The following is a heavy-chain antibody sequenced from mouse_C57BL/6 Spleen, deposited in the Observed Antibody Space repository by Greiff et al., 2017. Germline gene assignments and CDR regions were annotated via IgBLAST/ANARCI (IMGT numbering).Heavy chain of an antibody. CDR3: ARRTYEYGYYDC. V-gene: IGHV1-47*01. CDR2: FHPYNDDT. Sequence: QVQLQQSGAELVKPGASVKMSCKASGYTFTTYPIEWMKQNHGKSLEWIGNFHPYNDDTKYNDKFKGKATLTVEKSSSTVYLERSRLTSDDSAVYYCARRTYEYGYYDCWGQVTTLTVSS. D-gene: IGHD2-4*01. J-gene: IGHJ2*01. CDR1: GYTFTTYP.